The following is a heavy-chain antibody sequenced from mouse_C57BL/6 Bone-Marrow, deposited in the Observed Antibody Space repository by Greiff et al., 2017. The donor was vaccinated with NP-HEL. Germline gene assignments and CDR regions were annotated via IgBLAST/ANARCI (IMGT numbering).Heavy chain of an antibody. V-gene: IGHV1-69*01. CDR2: IDPSDSYT. CDR3: ATPKGAQVPFAY. D-gene: IGHD3-2*02. J-gene: IGHJ3*01. CDR1: GYTFTSYW. Sequence: QVQLKQPGAELVMPGASVKLSCKASGYTFTSYWMHWVKQRPGQGLEWIGEIDPSDSYTNYNQKFKGKSTLTVDKSSSTAYMQLSSLTSEDSAVYYCATPKGAQVPFAYWGQGTLVTVSA.